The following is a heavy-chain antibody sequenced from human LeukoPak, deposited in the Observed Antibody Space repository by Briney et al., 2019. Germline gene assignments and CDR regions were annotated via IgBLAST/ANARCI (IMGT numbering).Heavy chain of an antibody. CDR3: ARDGSYYDSSGYNPSRYNWFDP. Sequence: PSETLSLTCTVSGGSISSSSYYWGWIRQPPGKGLEWIGSIYYGGSTYYNPSLKSRVTISVDTSKNQFSLKLSSVTAADTAVYYCARDGSYYDSSGYNPSRYNWFDPWGQGTLVAVSS. V-gene: IGHV4-39*07. CDR2: IYYGGST. J-gene: IGHJ5*02. D-gene: IGHD3-22*01. CDR1: GGSISSSSYY.